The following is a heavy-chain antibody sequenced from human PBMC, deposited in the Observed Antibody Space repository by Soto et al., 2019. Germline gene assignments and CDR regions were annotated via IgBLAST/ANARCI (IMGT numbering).Heavy chain of an antibody. J-gene: IGHJ5*02. CDR3: ARDRSGSYLYWFDP. CDR1: GGSISSGGYY. Sequence: TLSLTCTVSGGSISSGGYYWSWIHQHPGKGLEWIGYIYYSGSTYYNPSLKSRVTISVDTSKNQFSLKLSSVTAADTAVYYCARDRSGSYLYWFDPWGQGTLVTVSS. CDR2: IYYSGST. V-gene: IGHV4-31*02. D-gene: IGHD1-26*01.